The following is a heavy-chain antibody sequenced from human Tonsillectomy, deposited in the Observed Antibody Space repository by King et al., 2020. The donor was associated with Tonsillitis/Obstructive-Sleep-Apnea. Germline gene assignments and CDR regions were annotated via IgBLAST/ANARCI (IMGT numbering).Heavy chain of an antibody. CDR2: SYYIGST. CDR1: VGSISSGGYY. CDR3: ARGGITIFGVVISGYYYYYMDV. D-gene: IGHD3-3*01. Sequence: QLQESGPGLVKPSQTLSLTCTVSVGSISSGGYYWIWIRQHPGKGLEWFGYSYYIGSTYYNPSLKSRVTISVDTSKNQFSLKLSSVTAADTAVYYCARGGITIFGVVISGYYYYYMDVWGKGTTVTVSS. V-gene: IGHV4-31*03. J-gene: IGHJ6*03.